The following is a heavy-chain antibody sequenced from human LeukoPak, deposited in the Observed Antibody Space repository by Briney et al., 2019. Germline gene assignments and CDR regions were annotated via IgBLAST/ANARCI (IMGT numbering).Heavy chain of an antibody. CDR2: ISAYNGNT. J-gene: IGHJ4*02. D-gene: IGHD3-22*01. Sequence: ASVKVSCKASGYTFTSYGISWVRQAPGQGLEWMGWISAYNGNTNYAQKLQGRVTMTTDTSTSTAYMELRSLRSDDTAVYYCARDGGYYDSSGYYFSDYWGQGTLVTVSS. V-gene: IGHV1-18*01. CDR3: ARDGGYYDSSGYYFSDY. CDR1: GYTFTSYG.